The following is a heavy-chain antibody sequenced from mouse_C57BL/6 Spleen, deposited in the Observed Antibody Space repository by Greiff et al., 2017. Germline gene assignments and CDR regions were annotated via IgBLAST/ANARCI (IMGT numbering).Heavy chain of an antibody. CDR3: ARDPYGSSYYAMDY. Sequence: EVKLVESGGGLVKPGGSLKLSCAASGFTFSSYAMSWVRQTPEKRLEWVATISDGGSYTYYPDNVKGRFNISRDNAKNNLYLQMSHLKSEDTAMYYCARDPYGSSYYAMDYWGQGTSVTVSS. CDR2: ISDGGSYT. V-gene: IGHV5-4*01. CDR1: GFTFSSYA. D-gene: IGHD1-1*01. J-gene: IGHJ4*01.